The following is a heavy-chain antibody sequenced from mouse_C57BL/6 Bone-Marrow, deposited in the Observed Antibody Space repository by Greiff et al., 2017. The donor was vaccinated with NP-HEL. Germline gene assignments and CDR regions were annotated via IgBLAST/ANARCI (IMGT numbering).Heavy chain of an antibody. CDR2: IRNKANNHAT. CDR1: GFTFSDAW. D-gene: IGHD2-4*01. J-gene: IGHJ1*03. Sequence: EVKVEESGGGLVQPGGSMKLSCAASGFTFSDAWMDWVRQSPETGLEWVAEIRNKANNHATYYAESVKGRFTISRDDSKSSVYLQMNSLRAEDTGIYYCTRLIYYDYDDWYFDVWGTGTTVTVSS. CDR3: TRLIYYDYDDWYFDV. V-gene: IGHV6-6*01.